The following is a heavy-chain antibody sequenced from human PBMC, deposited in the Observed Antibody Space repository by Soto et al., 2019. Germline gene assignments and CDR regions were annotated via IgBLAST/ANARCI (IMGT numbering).Heavy chain of an antibody. J-gene: IGHJ6*02. CDR2: IYYSGST. Sequence: QVQLQESGPGLVKPSETLSLTCTVSGGSISSYYWSWIRQPPGKGLEWIGYIYYSGSTNCNPSLKRRVTISLDTSKHQFSLNLRSVTAADTAVYYCAGDNYYGSGTGHYGMAVWGQGTTVTVSS. V-gene: IGHV4-59*01. CDR3: AGDNYYGSGTGHYGMAV. CDR1: GGSISSYY. D-gene: IGHD3-10*01.